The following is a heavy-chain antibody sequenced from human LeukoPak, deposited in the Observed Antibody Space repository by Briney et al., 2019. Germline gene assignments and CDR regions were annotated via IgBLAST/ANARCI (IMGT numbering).Heavy chain of an antibody. CDR1: AFTFRTYW. CDR2: RKPDGSEK. V-gene: IGHV3-7*05. D-gene: IGHD1-26*01. J-gene: IGHJ6*02. CDR3: TRDASGDTNSGPRMDV. Sequence: GGCLRLSCAASAFTFRTYWMSWVRQAPGKGLEWVAMRKPDGSEKYYVDSVKGLFTISRDNAKNSLYLQMTSLRAEDTAVYYCTRDASGDTNSGPRMDVWGQGTTVTVSS.